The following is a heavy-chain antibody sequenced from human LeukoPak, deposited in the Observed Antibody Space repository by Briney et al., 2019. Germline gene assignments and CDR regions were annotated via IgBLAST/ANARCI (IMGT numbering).Heavy chain of an antibody. CDR2: INSDGSST. V-gene: IGHV3-74*01. CDR1: GFTFSSYW. CDR3: VRGGSPPEALGDAFDI. D-gene: IGHD1-26*01. Sequence: GGSLRLSCAASGFTFSSYWMHWVRQTPGKGLVRVSRINSDGSSTTNADSVKGRFTISRDNAKNTLYLQMNSLRVEDTAVYFCVRGGSPPEALGDAFDIWGQGTMVTVSS. J-gene: IGHJ3*02.